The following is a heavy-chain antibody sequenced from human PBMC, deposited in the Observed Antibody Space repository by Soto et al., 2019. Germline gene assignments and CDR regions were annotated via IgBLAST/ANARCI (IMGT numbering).Heavy chain of an antibody. CDR1: GYSFSKFG. CDR3: ARAEGMAPYSSYAMDV. CDR2: INNYNGHT. V-gene: IGHV1-18*04. Sequence: VVLVQSGAEVKSLGATVKVSCQASGYSFSKFGIGWVRQAPGRGFEWVGWINNYNGHTNFAPKFKGRVPLTRDSSATTAYMELSSLTPDDSAIYFCARAEGMAPYSSYAMDVWGQGTAVTVSS. J-gene: IGHJ6*02.